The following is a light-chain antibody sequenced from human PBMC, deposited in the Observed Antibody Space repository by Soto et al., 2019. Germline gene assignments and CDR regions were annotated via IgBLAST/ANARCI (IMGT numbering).Light chain of an antibody. Sequence: EIVLTQFPATLSLSPGDRATLSCRASQSVPSYLAWYQQKPGKAPRLLVYDISNRATGSPARFTCSGSGTDFTLTITSLEPEDAAVDYCQQRNAWPRNTFGQGTKLQI. CDR2: DIS. CDR1: QSVPSY. V-gene: IGKV3-11*01. J-gene: IGKJ2*01. CDR3: QQRNAWPRNT.